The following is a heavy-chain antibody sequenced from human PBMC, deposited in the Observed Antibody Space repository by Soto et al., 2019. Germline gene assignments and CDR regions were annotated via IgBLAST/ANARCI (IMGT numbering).Heavy chain of an antibody. J-gene: IGHJ6*02. CDR3: ASSLILLLPSGIYV. V-gene: IGHV1-3*05. CDR1: GYTFTSYA. D-gene: IGHD2-15*01. Sequence: QVQLVQSGAEEKKPGASVKVSCKASGYTFTSYAIHWVRQAPGQRLEWMGWINAGNGNTKYSQKFQGRVTITRDTTASTAYIDLTSLRSQSTAVYYSASSLILLLPSGIYVCRQATTVTVSS. CDR2: INAGNGNT.